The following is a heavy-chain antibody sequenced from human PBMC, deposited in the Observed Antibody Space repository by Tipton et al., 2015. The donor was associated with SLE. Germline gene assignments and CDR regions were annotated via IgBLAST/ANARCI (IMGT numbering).Heavy chain of an antibody. Sequence: QSGPEVKKPGASVKVSCKVSGYTLTELSMHWVRQAPGKGLEWMGGFDPEDGETIYAQKFQGRVTMTEDTSTDTAYMELSSLRSEDTAVYYCATESPWGWQQLKAFDIWGQGTMVTVSS. CDR2: FDPEDGET. CDR3: ATESPWGWQQLKAFDI. J-gene: IGHJ3*02. D-gene: IGHD6-13*01. V-gene: IGHV1-24*01. CDR1: GYTLTELS.